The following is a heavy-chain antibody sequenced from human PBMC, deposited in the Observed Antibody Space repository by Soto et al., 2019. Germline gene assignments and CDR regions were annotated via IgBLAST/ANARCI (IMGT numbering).Heavy chain of an antibody. D-gene: IGHD2-2*01. J-gene: IGHJ5*02. CDR2: IYYTGKT. Sequence: PSETLSLTCSVSGDYIHVGGYYWTWIRQRPGRGLEWLGYIYYTGKTYNNPSLESRLTMSVDRSKNQFSLRLTSVTAADTAVYFCGRDLTSNANCIDPWGQGTLVTVSS. V-gene: IGHV4-30-4*01. CDR3: GRDLTSNANCIDP. CDR1: GDYIHVGGYY.